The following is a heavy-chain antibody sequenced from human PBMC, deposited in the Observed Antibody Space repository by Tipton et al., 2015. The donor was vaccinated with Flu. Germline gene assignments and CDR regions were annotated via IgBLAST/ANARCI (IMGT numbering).Heavy chain of an antibody. V-gene: IGHV4-38-2*01. D-gene: IGHD3-10*01. Sequence: TLSLTCSVSGDSIGSAYYWGWIRQPPGKGMEWIGNIHRTGYTYFNPSLTGRVTISVDTSKNQFSLRLTSVTAADTAVYYCARSTYYYGSGSSDYWGQGTLVTVSS. CDR3: ARSTYYYGSGSSDY. CDR1: GDSIGSAYY. J-gene: IGHJ4*02. CDR2: IHRTGYT.